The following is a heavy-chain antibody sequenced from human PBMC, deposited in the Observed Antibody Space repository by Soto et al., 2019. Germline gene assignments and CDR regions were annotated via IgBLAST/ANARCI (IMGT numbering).Heavy chain of an antibody. Sequence: GASVKVSCKASGGTFSTYSISWVRQAPGQGLEWMGGSIPIFGTSNYAQKFQGRVTINADESTSTAYMELSSLRSEDTAVYYCASGGQHPKPSYDYGMDVWGQGTTVTVSS. D-gene: IGHD3-16*01. CDR2: SIPIFGTS. CDR3: ASGGQHPKPSYDYGMDV. V-gene: IGHV1-69*13. CDR1: GGTFSTYS. J-gene: IGHJ6*02.